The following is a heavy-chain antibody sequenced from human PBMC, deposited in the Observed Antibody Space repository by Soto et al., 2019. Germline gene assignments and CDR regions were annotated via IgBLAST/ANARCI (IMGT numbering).Heavy chain of an antibody. J-gene: IGHJ4*02. Sequence: QVQLVQSGAEVKKPGASVKVSCKASGYTFTSYGISWVRQAPGQGLEWMGWISAYNGNTNYAQKLQGRVTMTTDTCTSTAYMELRSLRSDDTAVYYCAREGETYYDMLPGRGNFDYWGQGTLVTVSS. CDR3: AREGETYYDMLPGRGNFDY. D-gene: IGHD3-9*01. CDR1: GYTFTSYG. CDR2: ISAYNGNT. V-gene: IGHV1-18*01.